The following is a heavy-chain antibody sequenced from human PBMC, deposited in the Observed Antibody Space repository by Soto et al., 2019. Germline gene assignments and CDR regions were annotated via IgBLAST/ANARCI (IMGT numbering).Heavy chain of an antibody. D-gene: IGHD3-16*01. CDR1: GGSISRGDDY. CDR3: ARVGSDFDDFDI. CDR2: IYHSGRT. J-gene: IGHJ3*02. Sequence: QMQLQESGPGLVKPSQTLSLTCSFSGGSISRGDDYWSWIRQNPRRGLEWIGYIYHSGRTNYNPSLKSRVFISVDTSKSQFSLNPTSVTAAETAVYRCARVGSDFDDFDIWGQGTMVTVSS. V-gene: IGHV4-31*03.